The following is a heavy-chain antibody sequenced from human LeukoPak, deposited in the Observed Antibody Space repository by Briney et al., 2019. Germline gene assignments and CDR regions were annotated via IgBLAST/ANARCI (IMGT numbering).Heavy chain of an antibody. D-gene: IGHD6-13*01. Sequence: QPGRSLRLSCEASGFTFDDYGMHWVPGAPGKGLVWVSTISWNSASVGYVESVKGRFTSTRDNAKNTLYLQMNRLRPEDTALYYCAKDYGYSSSWYDYWGQGTLVTVSS. V-gene: IGHV3-9*01. CDR1: GFTFDDYG. CDR2: ISWNSASV. CDR3: AKDYGYSSSWYDY. J-gene: IGHJ4*02.